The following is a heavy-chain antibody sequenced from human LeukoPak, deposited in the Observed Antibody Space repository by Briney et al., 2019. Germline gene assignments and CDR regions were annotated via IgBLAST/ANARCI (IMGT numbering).Heavy chain of an antibody. D-gene: IGHD2-2*01. CDR3: ARGAHGPADCSSPSCYSDWFDP. CDR1: GGSFCGYY. J-gene: IGHJ5*02. Sequence: PSETLSLTCAVYGGSFCGYYWSWIRQPPGKGLEWIGEINHSGSTNYNPSLKSRVTISVDTSKNQFSLKLSSVTAADTAVYYCARGAHGPADCSSPSCYSDWFDPWGQGTLVTVSS. CDR2: INHSGST. V-gene: IGHV4-34*01.